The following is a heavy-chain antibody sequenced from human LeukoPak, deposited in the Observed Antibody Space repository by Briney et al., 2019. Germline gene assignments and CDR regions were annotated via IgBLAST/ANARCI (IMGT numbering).Heavy chain of an antibody. V-gene: IGHV3-23*01. CDR3: ATSLGARMIPPPFDY. Sequence: GGSLRLSCAASGSPFGNEAMGWVRQAPERGLEWVSAISGSGGSTYYADSVKGRFTISRDNSKNTLYLQMNSLRAEDTAVYYCATSLGARMIPPPFDYWGQGTLVTVSS. CDR1: GSPFGNEA. CDR2: ISGSGGST. D-gene: IGHD3-16*01. J-gene: IGHJ4*02.